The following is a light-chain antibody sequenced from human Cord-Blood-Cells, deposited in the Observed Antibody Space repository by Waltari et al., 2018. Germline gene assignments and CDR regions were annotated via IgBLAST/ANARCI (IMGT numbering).Light chain of an antibody. CDR3: SSYAGSNNLV. Sequence: QSALTQPPSASGSPGQSVPIPCTGTSSYVGGYNYVSWYQQHPGKAPKLIIYEVSKRPSGVPDRFSGSKSGNTASLTVSGLQAEDEADYYCSSYAGSNNLVFGGGTKLTVL. CDR1: SSYVGGYNY. V-gene: IGLV2-8*01. CDR2: EVS. J-gene: IGLJ2*01.